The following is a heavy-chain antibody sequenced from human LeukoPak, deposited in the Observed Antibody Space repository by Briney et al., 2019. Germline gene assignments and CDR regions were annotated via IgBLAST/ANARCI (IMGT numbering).Heavy chain of an antibody. Sequence: SETLSLTCTVSGGSISSSSYYWGWIRQPPGKGLEWIGSIYYSGSTYYNPSLKSRVTISVDTSKNQFSLKLSSVTAADTAVYYCARTHRDGSIDAFDIWGQGTMVTVSS. CDR1: GGSISSSSYY. J-gene: IGHJ3*02. D-gene: IGHD5-24*01. V-gene: IGHV4-39*01. CDR2: IYYSGST. CDR3: ARTHRDGSIDAFDI.